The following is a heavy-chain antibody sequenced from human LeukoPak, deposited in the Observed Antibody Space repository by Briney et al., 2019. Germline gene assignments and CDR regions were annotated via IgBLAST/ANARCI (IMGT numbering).Heavy chain of an antibody. CDR3: ARERGYSQKHFDY. D-gene: IGHD5-18*01. J-gene: IGHJ4*02. V-gene: IGHV3-33*01. CDR2: IWYDGSNK. CDR1: GFTFSSYG. Sequence: GRSLRLSCAASGFTFSSYGWHGFGQPQARGREGGAVIWYDGSNKYYAASVKGRFTISRDNSKNTLYLQMNSLRAEDTAVYYCARERGYSQKHFDYWGQGTLVTVSS.